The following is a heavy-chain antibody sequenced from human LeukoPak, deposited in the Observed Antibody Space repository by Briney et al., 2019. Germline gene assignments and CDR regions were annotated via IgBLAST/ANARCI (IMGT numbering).Heavy chain of an antibody. CDR3: ARDSRPSGGWL. CDR2: ISSSSSYI. D-gene: IGHD6-19*01. Sequence: GGSLRLSCAAPGFTFSSYSMNWVRQAPGKGLEWVSSISSSSSYIYYADSVKGRFTISRDNAKNSLYLQMNSPRAEDTAVYYCARDSRPSGGWLWGQGTLVTVSS. CDR1: GFTFSSYS. V-gene: IGHV3-21*01. J-gene: IGHJ4*02.